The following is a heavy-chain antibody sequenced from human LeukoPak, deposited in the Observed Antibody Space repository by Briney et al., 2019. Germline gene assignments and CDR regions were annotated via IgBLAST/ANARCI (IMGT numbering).Heavy chain of an antibody. CDR2: TSYNGNT. V-gene: IGHV1-18*04. CDR1: GYTFSNYD. D-gene: IGHD6-19*01. Sequence: ASVKVSCKASGYTFSNYDISRVRQAPGLGLEWMGWTSYNGNTNYAQKIQDRVTMTTDTSTTTAYMELRSLESDDTAVYYCARHSGSGWQALGYWGQGTLVTVSS. J-gene: IGHJ4*02. CDR3: ARHSGSGWQALGY.